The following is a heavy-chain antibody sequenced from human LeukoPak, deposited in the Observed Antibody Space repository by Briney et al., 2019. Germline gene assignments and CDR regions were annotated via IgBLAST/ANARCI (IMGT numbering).Heavy chain of an antibody. D-gene: IGHD1-26*01. CDR2: IIPIFGTA. CDR3: ARGSRIVGVRDGSAFDI. Sequence: SVKVSCKASGGTFSSYAISWVRPAPGQGLEWMGGIIPIFGTANYAQKFQGRVTITADESTSTAYMELSSLRSEDTAVYYCARGSRIVGVRDGSAFDIWGQGTMVTVSS. J-gene: IGHJ3*02. CDR1: GGTFSSYA. V-gene: IGHV1-69*01.